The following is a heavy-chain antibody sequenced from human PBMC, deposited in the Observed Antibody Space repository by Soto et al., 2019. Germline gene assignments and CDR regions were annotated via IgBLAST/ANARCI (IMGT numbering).Heavy chain of an antibody. J-gene: IGHJ6*02. Sequence: PGGSLRLSCAASGFTFSSYSMNRVRQAPGKGLEWVSYISSVSSTIYYADSVKGRFTVSRDNAKNSLYLQMNSLRAEDTAVYYCASDSQQASYYGMDVWGQGTMVTVSS. CDR3: ASDSQQASYYGMDV. V-gene: IGHV3-48*01. CDR2: ISSVSSTI. CDR1: GFTFSSYS.